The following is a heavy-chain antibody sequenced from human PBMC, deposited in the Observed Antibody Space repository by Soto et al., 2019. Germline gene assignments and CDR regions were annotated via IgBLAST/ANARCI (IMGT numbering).Heavy chain of an antibody. V-gene: IGHV1-8*01. CDR1: GYTFTSYD. J-gene: IGHJ3*02. CDR3: ARGPSVLRYFDWSEDAFDI. D-gene: IGHD3-9*01. CDR2: MNPNSGNT. Sequence: ASVKVSCKASGYTFTSYDINWVRQATGQGVEWMGWMNPNSGNTGYAQKFQGRVTMTRNTSISTAYMELSSLRSEDTAVYYCARGPSVLRYFDWSEDAFDIWGQGTMVTVSS.